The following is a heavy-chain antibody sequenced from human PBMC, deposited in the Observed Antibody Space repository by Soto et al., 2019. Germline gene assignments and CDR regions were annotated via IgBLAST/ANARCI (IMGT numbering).Heavy chain of an antibody. Sequence: QVQLQESGPGLVKPSGTLSLTCAVSGGSISSSNWWSWVRQPPGKGLEWIGEIYHSGSTNYNPSLRIRVTISVDKSKNQFSLKLSSVTAAYTAVYYCARDLVGATIYGMDVWGQGTTVTVSS. V-gene: IGHV4-4*02. CDR3: ARDLVGATIYGMDV. CDR1: GGSISSSNW. CDR2: IYHSGST. J-gene: IGHJ6*02. D-gene: IGHD1-26*01.